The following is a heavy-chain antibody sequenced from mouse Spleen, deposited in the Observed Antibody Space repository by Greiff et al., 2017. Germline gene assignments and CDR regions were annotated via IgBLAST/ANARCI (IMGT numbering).Heavy chain of an antibody. J-gene: IGHJ2*01. CDR3: TTLITTVVSYFDY. CDR2: IDPEDGDT. Sequence: EVQLQQSGAELVRPGASVKLSCTASGFNIKDYYMHWVKQRPEQGLEWIGRIDPEDGDTEYAPNFQGKATMTADTSSNTAYLQLSSLTSEDTAVYYCTTLITTVVSYFDYWGQGTTLTVSS. V-gene: IGHV14-1*01. D-gene: IGHD1-1*01. CDR1: GFNIKDYY.